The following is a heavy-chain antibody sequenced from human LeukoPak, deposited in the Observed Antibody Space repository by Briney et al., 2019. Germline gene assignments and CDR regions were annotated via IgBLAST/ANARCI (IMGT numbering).Heavy chain of an antibody. Sequence: SETLSLTCTVSGGSISSSSYYWGWIRQPPGKGLEWIGSIYYSGSTYYNPSLKSRVTISVDTSKNQFSLKLSSVTAADTAVYYSVTYYYDSSGYWYYMDVWDKGTTVTVSS. CDR2: IYYSGST. CDR3: VTYYYDSSGYWYYMDV. D-gene: IGHD3-22*01. CDR1: GGSISSSSYY. V-gene: IGHV4-39*07. J-gene: IGHJ6*03.